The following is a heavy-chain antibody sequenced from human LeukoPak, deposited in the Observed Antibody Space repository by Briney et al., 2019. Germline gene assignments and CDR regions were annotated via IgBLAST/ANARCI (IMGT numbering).Heavy chain of an antibody. CDR1: GYTFSGYY. J-gene: IGHJ4*02. CDR2: IYPNSGDT. V-gene: IGHV1-2*02. Sequence: GASVKVSCKASGYTFSGYYMHWVRQAPGQGLEWMGWIYPNSGDTNYAQNFEGRVTMTRDTSISKVYMELTRLTSDDTAVYYCARGSVTGGWYLNLGYWGQGTLVTVSS. CDR3: ARGSVTGGWYLNLGY. D-gene: IGHD6-19*01.